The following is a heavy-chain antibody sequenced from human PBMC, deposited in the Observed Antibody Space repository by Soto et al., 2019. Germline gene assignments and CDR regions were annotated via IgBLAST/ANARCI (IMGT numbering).Heavy chain of an antibody. CDR2: ISGDGTTI. D-gene: IGHD3-9*01. V-gene: IGHV3-74*01. CDR1: VFPFSSYW. Sequence: EVQLVESGGDSVQPGGSLRLSCAASVFPFSSYWMHWVRHTPGKGLEWVSRISGDGTTIYYADSVTGRFTVSRDNAKKTLSLQMSGLGAEDTAVYYCAREYYGLLTGYYNDHWGQGTLVSVSS. CDR3: AREYYGLLTGYYNDH. J-gene: IGHJ4*02.